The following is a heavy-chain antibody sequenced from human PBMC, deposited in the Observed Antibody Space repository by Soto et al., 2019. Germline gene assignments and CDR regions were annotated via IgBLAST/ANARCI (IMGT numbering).Heavy chain of an antibody. CDR3: AKALRPLYGMDV. V-gene: IGHV3-9*01. CDR2: ISWNSGSI. Sequence: SLRLSCAASGFTFDDYAMHWVRQAPGKGLEWVSGISWNSGSIGYADSVKGRFTISRDNAKNSLYLQMNSLRAEDTALYYCAKALRPLYGMDVWGQGTTVTSP. J-gene: IGHJ6*02. CDR1: GFTFDDYA. D-gene: IGHD3-16*01.